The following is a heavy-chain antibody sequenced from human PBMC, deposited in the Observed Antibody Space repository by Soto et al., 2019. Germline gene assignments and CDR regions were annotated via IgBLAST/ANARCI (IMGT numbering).Heavy chain of an antibody. CDR3: ARGRYFDWLLPASYYYGMDV. CDR2: ISAYNGNT. V-gene: IGHV1-18*04. D-gene: IGHD3-9*01. CDR1: GYTFTSYG. J-gene: IGHJ6*02. Sequence: ASVKVSGKASGYTFTSYGISWVRQAPGQGLEWMGWISAYNGNTNYAQKLQGRVTMTTDTSTSTAYMELRSLRSDDTAVYYCARGRYFDWLLPASYYYGMDVWGQGTTVTVSS.